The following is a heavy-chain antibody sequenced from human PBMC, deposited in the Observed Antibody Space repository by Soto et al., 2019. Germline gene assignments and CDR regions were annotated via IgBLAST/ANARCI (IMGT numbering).Heavy chain of an antibody. Sequence: QITLKESGPTLVKPTQTLTLTCTFSGFSLSSTRMAVGWIRQPPGKALEWLALIYWADDKRYSPFLKSRLTHANDTTKTQSVLTLSNMAPLDTARYYCSHIVVAGLGYYFDYWGQGTLVTVSS. V-gene: IGHV2-5*02. CDR3: SHIVVAGLGYYFDY. J-gene: IGHJ4*02. CDR1: GFSLSSTRMA. D-gene: IGHD6-19*01. CDR2: IYWADDK.